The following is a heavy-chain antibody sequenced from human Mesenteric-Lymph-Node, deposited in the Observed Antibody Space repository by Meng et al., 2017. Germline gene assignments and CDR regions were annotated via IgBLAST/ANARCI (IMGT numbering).Heavy chain of an antibody. CDR2: IYYSGST. CDR1: GGSISSYY. CDR3: ASSTTYYYDSSGYYLDY. V-gene: IGHV4-59*01. J-gene: IGHJ4*02. Sequence: SETLSLTCTVSGGSISSYYWSWIRQPPGKGLEWIGYIYYSGSTNYNPSLKSRVTISVDTSKNQFSLKLSSVTAADTAVYYCASSTTYYYDSSGYYLDYWGQGTLVTVSS. D-gene: IGHD3-22*01.